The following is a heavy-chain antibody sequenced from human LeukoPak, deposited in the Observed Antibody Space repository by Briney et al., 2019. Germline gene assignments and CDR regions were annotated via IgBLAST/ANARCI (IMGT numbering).Heavy chain of an antibody. V-gene: IGHV1-2*02. D-gene: IGHD2-21*02. J-gene: IGHJ4*02. CDR3: AREGSYCVGGDCYSSDF. CDR2: MHPGNGNT. CDR1: GYRFISNY. Sequence: APVKVSCKASGYRFISNYIQWVRQAPGLGPEWMGWMHPGNGNTRYAEKFQGRVTMTRDTSINTAYMDLSSLRSDDTAVYYCAREGSYCVGGDCYSSDFWGQGTLITVSS.